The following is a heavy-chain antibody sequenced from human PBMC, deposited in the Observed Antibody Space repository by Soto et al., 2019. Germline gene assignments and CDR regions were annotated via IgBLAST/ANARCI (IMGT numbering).Heavy chain of an antibody. CDR1: GGSISSYY. CDR3: ARDGSRIAVAASLYYYGMDV. CDR2: IYYSGST. D-gene: IGHD6-19*01. V-gene: IGHV4-59*01. J-gene: IGHJ6*02. Sequence: QVQLQESGPGLVKPSETLSLTCTVSGGSISSYYWSWIRQPPGKGLEWIGYIYYSGSTNYNPSLKSRVTISVDTSKNQFSLKLSSVTAADTAVYYCARDGSRIAVAASLYYYGMDVWGQGTTVTVSS.